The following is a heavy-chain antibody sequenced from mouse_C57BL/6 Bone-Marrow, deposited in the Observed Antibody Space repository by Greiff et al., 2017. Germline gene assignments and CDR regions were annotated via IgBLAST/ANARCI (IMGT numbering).Heavy chain of an antibody. D-gene: IGHD2-4*01. V-gene: IGHV1-50*01. CDR1: GYTFTSYW. Sequence: QVKLQQPGAELVKPGASVKLSCKASGYTFTSYWMQWVKQRPGQGLEWIGEIDPSDSYTNYNQQFKGKATLPVDTSSSTAYMQLSSLTSEDSAVYYCARGDYDGYWYFDVWGTGTTVTVSS. J-gene: IGHJ1*03. CDR2: IDPSDSYT. CDR3: ARGDYDGYWYFDV.